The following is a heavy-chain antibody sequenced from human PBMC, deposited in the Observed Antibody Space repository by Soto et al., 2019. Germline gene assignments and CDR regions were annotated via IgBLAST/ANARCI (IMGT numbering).Heavy chain of an antibody. V-gene: IGHV4-34*01. J-gene: IGHJ3*02. CDR1: GGSFSGYY. CDR3: ARALISPAIVVVPAAMGSDAFDI. Sequence: SETLSLTCAVYGGSFSGYYWSWIRQPPGKGLEWIGEINHSGSTNYNPSLKSRVTISVDTSKNQFSLKLSSVTAADTAVYYCARALISPAIVVVPAAMGSDAFDIWGQGTMVTVSS. CDR2: INHSGST. D-gene: IGHD2-2*01.